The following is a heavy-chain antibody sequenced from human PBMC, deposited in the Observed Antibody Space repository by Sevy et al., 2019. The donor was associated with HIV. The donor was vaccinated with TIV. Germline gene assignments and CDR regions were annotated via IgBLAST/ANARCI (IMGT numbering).Heavy chain of an antibody. CDR2: ISSSSNYI. D-gene: IGHD1-20*01. J-gene: IGHJ6*02. CDR1: EFTFSTYA. CDR3: AKRLVSWDGMDV. Sequence: GGSLRLSCAASEFTFSTYAKNWVRQAPGKGLEWVSFISSSSNYIYYADSVKGRFTISRDNAKNLLYLQMNSLRAEDTAVYYCAKRLVSWDGMDVWGQGTTVTVSS. V-gene: IGHV3-21*01.